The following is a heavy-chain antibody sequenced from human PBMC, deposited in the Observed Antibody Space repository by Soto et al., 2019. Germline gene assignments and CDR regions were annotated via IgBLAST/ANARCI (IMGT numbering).Heavy chain of an antibody. V-gene: IGHV3-30-3*02. CDR1: GFTFSAYA. CDR3: AKSIVVVCTPPYFYYYVMDV. CDR2: ISYDGSNK. J-gene: IGHJ6*02. Sequence: GGSLRLSCAASGFTFSAYAMHWVRQAPGKGLEWVAVISYDGSNKYYPDSVKGRFTISRDNSKNTLYLQMNSLRAEDTAVYYCAKSIVVVCTPPYFYYYVMDVWGQGTTVTVSS. D-gene: IGHD1-26*01.